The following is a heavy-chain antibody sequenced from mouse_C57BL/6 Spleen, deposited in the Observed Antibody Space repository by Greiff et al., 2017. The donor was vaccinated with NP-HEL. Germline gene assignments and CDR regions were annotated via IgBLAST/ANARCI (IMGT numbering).Heavy chain of an antibody. D-gene: IGHD1-1*01. CDR3: ARRSSYGSTHAMDY. J-gene: IGHJ4*01. V-gene: IGHV1-39*01. CDR2: INPNYGTT. Sequence: VQLKESGPELVKPGASVKISCKASGYSFTDYNMNWVKQSNGKSLEWIGVINPNYGTTSYNQKFKGKATLTVDQSSSTAYMQLNSLTSEDSAVYYCARRSSYGSTHAMDYWGQGTSVTVSS. CDR1: GYSFTDYN.